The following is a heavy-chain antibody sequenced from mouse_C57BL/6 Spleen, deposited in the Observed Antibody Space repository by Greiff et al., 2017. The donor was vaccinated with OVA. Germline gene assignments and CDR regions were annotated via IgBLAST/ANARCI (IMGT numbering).Heavy chain of an antibody. V-gene: IGHV5-4*01. Sequence: EVQLLESGGGLVKPGGSLKLSCAASGFTFSSYAMSWVRQTPEKRLEWVATISDGGSYTYYPDNVKGRFTFSRDNAKNNRYLQMSHLKSEDTAMYYCARGGGGYYEGFAYWGQGTLVTVSA. CDR1: GFTFSSYA. CDR2: ISDGGSYT. CDR3: ARGGGGYYEGFAY. D-gene: IGHD2-3*01. J-gene: IGHJ3*01.